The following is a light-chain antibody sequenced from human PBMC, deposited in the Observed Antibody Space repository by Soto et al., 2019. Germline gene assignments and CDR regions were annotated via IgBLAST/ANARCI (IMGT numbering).Light chain of an antibody. CDR3: LQHNNFPLT. V-gene: IGKV1-17*03. CDR1: QGISNH. J-gene: IGKJ5*01. Sequence: DIQMTQSPSGLCASVGDRVTITCRASQGISNHLVWFQLKPGKVPKRLIYDASSLQTGVPSRFSGSGSGTDFTPTISSLQPEDFATYYCLQHNNFPLTFGQGTQLEIK. CDR2: DAS.